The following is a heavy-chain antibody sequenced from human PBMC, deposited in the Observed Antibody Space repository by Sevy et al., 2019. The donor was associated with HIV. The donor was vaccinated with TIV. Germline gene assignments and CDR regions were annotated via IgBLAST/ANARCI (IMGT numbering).Heavy chain of an antibody. CDR3: ARVRGSIAARPAFDY. Sequence: SETLSLTCTVSGGSISSYYWSWIRQPPGKGLEWIGYIYYRGSTNNNPSLKSRVTISVDTSKNQFSLKLSSVTAADTAVYYCARVRGSIAARPAFDYWGQGTLVTVSS. CDR1: GGSISSYY. CDR2: IYYRGST. V-gene: IGHV4-59*01. D-gene: IGHD6-6*01. J-gene: IGHJ4*02.